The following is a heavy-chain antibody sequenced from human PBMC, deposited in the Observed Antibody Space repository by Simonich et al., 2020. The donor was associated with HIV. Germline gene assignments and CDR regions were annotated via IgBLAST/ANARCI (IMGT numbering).Heavy chain of an antibody. V-gene: IGHV4-59*01. J-gene: IGHJ4*02. D-gene: IGHD4-17*01. Sequence: QVQLQESGPGLVKPSETLSLTCTVSGGSFSTYYWSWIRQPPGKGLEWIGYIYYSGTTNYNPPLKSRVTISVDTSKNQFSLKMTSVTAADTAVYYGARAPDYGANVYFDYWGQGTLVTVSS. CDR1: GGSFSTYY. CDR2: IYYSGTT. CDR3: ARAPDYGANVYFDY.